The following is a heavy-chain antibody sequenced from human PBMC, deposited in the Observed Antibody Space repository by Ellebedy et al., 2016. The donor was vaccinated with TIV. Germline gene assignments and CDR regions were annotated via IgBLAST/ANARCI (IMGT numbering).Heavy chain of an antibody. D-gene: IGHD3-10*01. CDR2: INAGNGNT. J-gene: IGHJ5*02. V-gene: IGHV1-3*01. CDR1: GYTFTSYA. Sequence: ASVKVSXXASGYTFTSYAMHWVRQAPGQRLEWMGWINAGNGNTKYSQKFQGRVTITRDTSASTAYMELSSLRSEDTAVYYCAREITMVRGVMFDPWGQGTLVTVSS. CDR3: AREITMVRGVMFDP.